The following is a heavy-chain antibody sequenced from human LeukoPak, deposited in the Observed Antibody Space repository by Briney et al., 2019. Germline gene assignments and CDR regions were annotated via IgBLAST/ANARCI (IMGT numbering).Heavy chain of an antibody. CDR3: AREVDTAMVIDY. J-gene: IGHJ4*02. Sequence: PSQTLSHTCTVSGRSISSGSYYWSWIRQPAGKGLEWIGRIYTSGSTNYNPFLKSRVTISVDTSKNQFSLKLSSVTAADTAVYYCAREVDTAMVIDYWGQGTLVTVSS. CDR1: GRSISSGSYY. V-gene: IGHV4-61*02. D-gene: IGHD5-18*01. CDR2: IYTSGST.